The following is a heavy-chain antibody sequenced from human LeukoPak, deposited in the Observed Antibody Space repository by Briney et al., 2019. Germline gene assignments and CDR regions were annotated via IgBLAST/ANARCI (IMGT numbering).Heavy chain of an antibody. D-gene: IGHD3-3*01. CDR3: ARGEVNYDFWSGPNAFDI. J-gene: IGHJ3*02. Sequence: SETLSLTCAVYGGSFSGYYWSFIRQSPGKGLEWIGEINHSATTNYNPSLKSRVTISVDTSENQFSLKLSSVTAADTAVYYCARGEVNYDFWSGPNAFDIWAKGQWSPSLQ. V-gene: IGHV4-34*01. CDR1: GGSFSGYY. CDR2: INHSATT.